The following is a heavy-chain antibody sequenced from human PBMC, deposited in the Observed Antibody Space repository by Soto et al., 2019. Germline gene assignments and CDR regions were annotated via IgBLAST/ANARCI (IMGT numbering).Heavy chain of an antibody. D-gene: IGHD2-2*01. J-gene: IGHJ6*02. CDR1: GDSNTGAAYY. CDR2: IHYSGTT. V-gene: IGHV4-31*03. Sequence: QVQLQESGPGLVKPSQTLSLTCTVSGDSNTGAAYYWSWIRQHPGKGLEWIGHIHYSGTTYYNPSLKSRVSFSVDTSKKQFSLRLTSVTAADTAVYYCARDFRQYQQLPGYYYYGMDVWGQGTTVTVSS. CDR3: ARDFRQYQQLPGYYYYGMDV.